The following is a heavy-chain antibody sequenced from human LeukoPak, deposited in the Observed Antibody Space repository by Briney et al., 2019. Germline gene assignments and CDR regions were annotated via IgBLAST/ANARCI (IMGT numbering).Heavy chain of an antibody. Sequence: SETLSLTCNVSTGAISDYYWSWFRQPPGKGLGWIGRIYTSGRTNYNPSLKSRVTMSIDTSKNHFSLKLSSVTAADTAVYFCAGGAVSGTNYFDPWGQGTLVTVSS. J-gene: IGHJ5*02. CDR1: TGAISDYY. CDR2: IYTSGRT. CDR3: AGGAVSGTNYFDP. D-gene: IGHD6-19*01. V-gene: IGHV4-4*07.